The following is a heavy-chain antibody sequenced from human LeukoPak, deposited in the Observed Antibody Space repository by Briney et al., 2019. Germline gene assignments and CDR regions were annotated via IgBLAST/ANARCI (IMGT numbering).Heavy chain of an antibody. CDR3: ARVKGCSSTSCYTPWFDP. CDR2: INAYNGNT. Sequence: ASVKVSCKASGYTFTSYGISWVRQAPGQGLEWMGWINAYNGNTNYAQKLQGRVTMTTDTSTSTAYMELRSLRSDDTAVYYCARVKGCSSTSCYTPWFDPWGQGTLVTVSS. J-gene: IGHJ5*02. CDR1: GYTFTSYG. V-gene: IGHV1-18*01. D-gene: IGHD2-2*02.